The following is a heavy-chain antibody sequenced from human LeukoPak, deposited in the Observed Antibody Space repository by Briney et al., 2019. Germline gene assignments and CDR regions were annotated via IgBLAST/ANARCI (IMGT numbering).Heavy chain of an antibody. J-gene: IGHJ3*02. CDR1: GYTFTNYY. Sequence: ASVKVSCKASGYTFTNYYIHWVRQAPGQGLEWMGLINPGGGNTNYAQNFQGRVTMTRDTSTSTVYMELSSLRSEDTAIYYCARIRDGYNDAYDIWGQGTVVTVPS. CDR2: INPGGGNT. V-gene: IGHV1-46*01. D-gene: IGHD5-24*01. CDR3: ARIRDGYNDAYDI.